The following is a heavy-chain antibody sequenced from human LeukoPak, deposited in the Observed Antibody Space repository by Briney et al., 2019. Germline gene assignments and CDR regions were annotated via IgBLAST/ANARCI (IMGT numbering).Heavy chain of an antibody. Sequence: GASVKVSCKASGYTFTSYAMHWVRQAPGQRLGWMGWINAGNGNTKYSQKFQGRVTITGDTSASTAYMELSSLRSEDTAVYYCARGYCSSTSCYMDVWGQGTTVT. D-gene: IGHD2-2*01. V-gene: IGHV1-3*01. CDR2: INAGNGNT. CDR3: ARGYCSSTSCYMDV. J-gene: IGHJ6*02. CDR1: GYTFTSYA.